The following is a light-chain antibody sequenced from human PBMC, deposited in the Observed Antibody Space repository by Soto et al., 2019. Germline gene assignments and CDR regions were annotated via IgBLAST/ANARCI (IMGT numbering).Light chain of an antibody. V-gene: IGKV1-8*01. CDR3: QQYYSYPPGGT. J-gene: IGKJ1*01. Sequence: AIRMTQSPSSLSASTGDRVTITCRASQGISSYLAWYQQKPGKAPKLLIYAASTLQSGVPSRFSGSGSGTDFTLTISCLQSEDFATYYWQQYYSYPPGGTFGKGTKVEIK. CDR2: AAS. CDR1: QGISSY.